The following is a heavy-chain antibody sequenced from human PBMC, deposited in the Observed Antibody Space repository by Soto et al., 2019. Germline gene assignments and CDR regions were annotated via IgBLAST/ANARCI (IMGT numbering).Heavy chain of an antibody. J-gene: IGHJ6*03. CDR2: INWNGGST. CDR3: ARVMTTVTDYYYYMDV. V-gene: IGHV3-20*01. Sequence: GGSLRLSCAASGFTFDDYGMSWVRQAPGKGLEWVSGINWNGGSTGYADSVKGRFTISRDNAKNSLYLQMNSLRAEDTALYHCARVMTTVTDYYYYMDVWGKGTTVTVSS. D-gene: IGHD4-4*01. CDR1: GFTFDDYG.